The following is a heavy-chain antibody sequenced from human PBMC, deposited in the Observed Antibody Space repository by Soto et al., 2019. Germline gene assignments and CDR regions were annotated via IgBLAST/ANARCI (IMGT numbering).Heavy chain of an antibody. Sequence: QLQLQESGRGLVKPSETLSLTCTVSGGSIRSSNHYWGWIRQPPGKGLEWIGSIHYSGSTYFNPSLKIRVPVSVDASTNQFSLSLPSLTAADTAVYYCARHNPTSGVFGIVISLGYWGQGTLVTVSS. D-gene: IGHD3-3*01. CDR2: IHYSGST. J-gene: IGHJ4*02. CDR1: GGSIRSSNHY. CDR3: ARHNPTSGVFGIVISLGY. V-gene: IGHV4-39*01.